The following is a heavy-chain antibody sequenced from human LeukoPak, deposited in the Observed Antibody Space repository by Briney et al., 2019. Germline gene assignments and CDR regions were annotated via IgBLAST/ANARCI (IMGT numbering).Heavy chain of an antibody. CDR1: GGSITSGDYY. Sequence: SETLSLTCTVSGGSITSGDYYWSWIRQPPGKGLEWIGYIYYSGSTYHNPSLKSRVTISVDTSKNKFSLKMSSLTAADTAVYYCARGATVVTQPSDAFDIWGQGTMVTVSS. D-gene: IGHD4-23*01. V-gene: IGHV4-30-4*01. CDR3: ARGATVVTQPSDAFDI. J-gene: IGHJ3*02. CDR2: IYYSGST.